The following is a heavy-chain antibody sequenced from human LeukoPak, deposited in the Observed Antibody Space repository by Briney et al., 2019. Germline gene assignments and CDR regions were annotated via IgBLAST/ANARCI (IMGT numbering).Heavy chain of an antibody. CDR2: IYYSGST. D-gene: IGHD3-16*01. CDR1: GGSISSYY. V-gene: IGHV4-59*01. J-gene: IGHJ6*02. Sequence: SETLSLTCTVSGGSISSYYWSWIRQPPGKGLEWIGYIYYSGSTNYNPSLKSRVTISVDTSKNQFSLKLSSVTAADTAVYYCARAGIWYYYGMDVWGQGTTVTVSS. CDR3: ARAGIWYYYGMDV.